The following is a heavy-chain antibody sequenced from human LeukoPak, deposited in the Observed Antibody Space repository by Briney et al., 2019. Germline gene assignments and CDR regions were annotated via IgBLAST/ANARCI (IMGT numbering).Heavy chain of an antibody. J-gene: IGHJ4*02. Sequence: GGSLRLSCAASGFTFSRNWMSWVRQAPGKGLEWVANINQDGSVKYYVDSVKGRFTISRDNAKNSLYLQMNSLRPDDTAVYYCAKTTDSGCPTCYGYFDYWGQGTLVTVSS. D-gene: IGHD2-15*01. V-gene: IGHV3-7*03. CDR3: AKTTDSGCPTCYGYFDY. CDR2: INQDGSVK. CDR1: GFTFSRNW.